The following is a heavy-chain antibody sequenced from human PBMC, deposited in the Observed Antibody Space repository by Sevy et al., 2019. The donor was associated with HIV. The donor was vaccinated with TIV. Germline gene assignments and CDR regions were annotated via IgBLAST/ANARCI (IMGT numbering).Heavy chain of an antibody. CDR3: ARVSRIAGATWDH. D-gene: IGHD1-26*01. Sequence: GGSLRLSCAASGFTFSDHWMSWVRQPPGKGLEWMANIKQDGSQTHYVDSMRGRFTISRDNTKNLLYLQMNSLGAEDTAVYYCARVSRIAGATWDHWGQGALVTVSS. CDR2: IKQDGSQT. V-gene: IGHV3-7*01. J-gene: IGHJ4*02. CDR1: GFTFSDHW.